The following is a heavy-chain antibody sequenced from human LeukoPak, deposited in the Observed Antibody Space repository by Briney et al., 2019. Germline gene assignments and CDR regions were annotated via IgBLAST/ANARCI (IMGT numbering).Heavy chain of an antibody. Sequence: SETLPLTCTVSGGSISSYYWSWIRQPAGKGLEWIGRIYTSGSTTYNPSLKSRVTMSVDTSKSQFSLNLMPVTAADTAVYYCTRDTGTTGEVKFDPWGQGTLVTVSS. CDR1: GGSISSYY. V-gene: IGHV4-4*07. D-gene: IGHD4-17*01. J-gene: IGHJ5*02. CDR2: IYTSGST. CDR3: TRDTGTTGEVKFDP.